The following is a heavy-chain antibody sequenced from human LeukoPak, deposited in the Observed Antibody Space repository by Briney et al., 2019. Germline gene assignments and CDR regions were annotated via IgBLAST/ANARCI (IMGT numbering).Heavy chain of an antibody. D-gene: IGHD5-18*01. CDR2: ISSSGSTI. CDR3: ARRSWIQLWLLFDY. J-gene: IGHJ4*02. V-gene: IGHV3-48*03. CDR1: GFTFSSYE. Sequence: GGSLRLSYAASGFTFSSYEMNWVRQAPGKGLEWVSYISSSGSTIYYADSVKGRFTISRDNAKSSLYLQMNSLRAEDTAVYYCARRSWIQLWLLFDYWGQGTLVTVSS.